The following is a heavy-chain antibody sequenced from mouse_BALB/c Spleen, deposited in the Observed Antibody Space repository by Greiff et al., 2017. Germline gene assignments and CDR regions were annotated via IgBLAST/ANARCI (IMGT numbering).Heavy chain of an antibody. CDR3: ARDYDYDPWFAY. J-gene: IGHJ3*01. CDR1: GYTFTSYT. Sequence: QVQLQQSAAELARPGASVKMSCKASGYTFTSYTMHWVKQRPGQGLEWIGYINPSSGYTEYNQKFKDKTTLTADKSSSTAYMQLSSLTSEDSAVYYCARDYDYDPWFAYWGQGTLVTVSA. D-gene: IGHD2-4*01. V-gene: IGHV1-4*02. CDR2: INPSSGYT.